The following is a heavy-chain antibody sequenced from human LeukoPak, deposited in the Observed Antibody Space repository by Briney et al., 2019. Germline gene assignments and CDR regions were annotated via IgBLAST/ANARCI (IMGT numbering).Heavy chain of an antibody. D-gene: IGHD2-15*01. V-gene: IGHV3-9*03. CDR1: GFTFDDYA. CDR3: AKDVSLGYCSGGSCSAHFDH. Sequence: GRSLRLSCAASGFTFDDYAMHWVRQAPGKGLEWVSGISWNSSTIGYAGSVKGRFTISRDNAKNSLYLQMNSLRAEDMALYYCAKDVSLGYCSGGSCSAHFDHWGQGTLVTVSS. J-gene: IGHJ4*02. CDR2: ISWNSSTI.